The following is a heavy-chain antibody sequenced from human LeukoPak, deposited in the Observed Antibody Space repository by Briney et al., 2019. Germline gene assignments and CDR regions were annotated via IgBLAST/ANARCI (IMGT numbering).Heavy chain of an antibody. V-gene: IGHV3-48*03. J-gene: IGHJ4*02. Sequence: GGSLRLSCAASGFTFSSYEMNWVRQAPGKGLEWVSYISSSGSTIYYADSVKSRFTISRDNAKNSLYLQMNSLRAEDTAVYYCARESGGVDSSGYYAIDYWGQGTLVTVSS. CDR2: ISSSGSTI. CDR1: GFTFSSYE. D-gene: IGHD3-22*01. CDR3: ARESGGVDSSGYYAIDY.